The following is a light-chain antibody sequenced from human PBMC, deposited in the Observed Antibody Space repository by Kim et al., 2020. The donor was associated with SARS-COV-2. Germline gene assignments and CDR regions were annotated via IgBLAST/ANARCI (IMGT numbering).Light chain of an antibody. J-gene: IGKJ4*01. Sequence: SVSPGDRATLSCRASQSISTHLAWYQQKRGQAPRLLIYGASTRATGVPARFSGSGSGTAFTLTVSSLQSEDLAVYYCQQYNNWRTFGGGTKVDIK. V-gene: IGKV3-15*01. CDR3: QQYNNWRT. CDR2: GAS. CDR1: QSISTH.